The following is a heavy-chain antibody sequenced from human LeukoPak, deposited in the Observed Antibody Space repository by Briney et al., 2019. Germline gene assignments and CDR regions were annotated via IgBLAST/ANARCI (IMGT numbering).Heavy chain of an antibody. Sequence: SVKVSCKASGGTFSSYAISWVRQAPGQGLEWMGRIIPIFGTANYAQKFQGRVTITTDESTSTAYMELSSLRSEDTDVYYCARDRFSRIYDFWSGYTWDIWGQGTMVTVSS. CDR3: ARDRFSRIYDFWSGYTWDI. D-gene: IGHD3-3*01. V-gene: IGHV1-69*05. CDR1: GGTFSSYA. J-gene: IGHJ3*02. CDR2: IIPIFGTA.